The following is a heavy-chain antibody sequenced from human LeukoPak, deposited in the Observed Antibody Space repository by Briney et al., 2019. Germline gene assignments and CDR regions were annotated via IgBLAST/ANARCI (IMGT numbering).Heavy chain of an antibody. D-gene: IGHD7-27*01. V-gene: IGHV3-23*01. CDR1: GFTFSDYA. Sequence: PGGSLRLSCAASGFASGFTFSDYAVSWVRQAPGKGPEWVAGVNGRGATTYYADSVRGRFTISRDNSKNTLYLQMISLGADDTAIYFCAKAPATGEGYYFYYMDVWGKGTTVTVSS. CDR3: AKAPATGEGYYFYYMDV. CDR2: VNGRGATT. J-gene: IGHJ6*03.